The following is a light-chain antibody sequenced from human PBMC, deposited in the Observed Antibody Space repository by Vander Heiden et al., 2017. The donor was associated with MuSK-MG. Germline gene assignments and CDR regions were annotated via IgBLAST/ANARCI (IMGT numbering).Light chain of an antibody. CDR1: QGISSW. Sequence: DIQMTQSPSSVSASVGDRVTITCRASQGISSWLAWYQQKPGKAPKLLIYAASSFQSPVPSRFSGSGSGTAFTLTIISLQPEAFATYYCHQAYSLALTFGGGTKVEIK. J-gene: IGKJ4*01. CDR2: AAS. V-gene: IGKV1-12*01. CDR3: HQAYSLALT.